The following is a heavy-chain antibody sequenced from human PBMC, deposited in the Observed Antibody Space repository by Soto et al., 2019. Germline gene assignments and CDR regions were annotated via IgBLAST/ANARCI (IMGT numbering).Heavy chain of an antibody. Sequence: GGSLRLSCAASGFTFSSYAMHWVRQAPGKGLEWVAVISYDGSNDCYADSVKGRFTVSRDNSKNTLYLQMNSLRAEDTAVYYCARDRVLLYYYGMDVWGQGTTVTVSS. CDR3: ARDRVLLYYYGMDV. D-gene: IGHD3-10*01. J-gene: IGHJ6*02. CDR2: ISYDGSND. CDR1: GFTFSSYA. V-gene: IGHV3-30-3*01.